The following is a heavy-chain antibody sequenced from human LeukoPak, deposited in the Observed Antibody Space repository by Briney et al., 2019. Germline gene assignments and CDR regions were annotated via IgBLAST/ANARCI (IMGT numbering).Heavy chain of an antibody. CDR2: ISAYNGNT. CDR3: ARDRPSYDSSGYYDY. V-gene: IGHV1-18*01. J-gene: IGHJ4*02. Sequence: ASVKVSFKASGCTFTSYGISWVRQAPGQGLEWMGWISAYNGNTNYAQKLQGRVTMTTDTSTSTAYMELRSLRSDDTAVYYCARDRPSYDSSGYYDYWGQGTLVTVSS. D-gene: IGHD3-22*01. CDR1: GCTFTSYG.